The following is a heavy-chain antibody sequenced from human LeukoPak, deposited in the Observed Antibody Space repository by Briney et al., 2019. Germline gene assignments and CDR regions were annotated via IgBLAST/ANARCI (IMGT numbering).Heavy chain of an antibody. CDR2: IYSGGNT. V-gene: IGHV3-53*01. J-gene: IGHJ4*02. CDR1: GFTFSSYA. D-gene: IGHD6-13*01. Sequence: GGSLRLSCAASGFTFSSYAMSWVRQAPGKGLEWVSVIYSGGNTHYADSVKGRFTLSRDNSKNTLFLQMNSLRAEDTAVYYCAREEQLVGLDYWGQGTLVTVSS. CDR3: AREEQLVGLDY.